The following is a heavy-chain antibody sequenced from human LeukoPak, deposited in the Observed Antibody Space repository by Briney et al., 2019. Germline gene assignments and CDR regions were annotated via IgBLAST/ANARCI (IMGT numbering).Heavy chain of an antibody. CDR3: ASGYYDFWSGWFDP. Sequence: SQTLSLTCTVSGGSISSGSYYGSWIRQPAGKGLEWIGRIYTSGSTNYNPSLKSRVTISVDTSKNQFSLKLSSVTAADTAVYYCASGYYDFWSGWFDPWGQGTLVTVSS. CDR1: GGSISSGSYY. D-gene: IGHD3-3*01. V-gene: IGHV4-61*02. J-gene: IGHJ5*02. CDR2: IYTSGST.